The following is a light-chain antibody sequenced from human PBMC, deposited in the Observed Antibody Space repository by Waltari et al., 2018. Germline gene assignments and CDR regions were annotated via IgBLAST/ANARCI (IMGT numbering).Light chain of an antibody. Sequence: EIVLTQSPGTLSLSPGERATLSCRASQSVSRSLAWYQQKPGQAPRLLIYDASSRATGIPDRFSGSGSGTDFSLTISRLEPEDFAVYYCQKYVDLLATFGQGTKVEIK. J-gene: IGKJ1*01. CDR1: QSVSRS. CDR3: QKYVDLLAT. CDR2: DAS. V-gene: IGKV3-20*01.